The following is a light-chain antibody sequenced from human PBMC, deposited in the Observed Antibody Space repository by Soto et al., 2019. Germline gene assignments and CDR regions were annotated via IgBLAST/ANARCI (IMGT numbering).Light chain of an antibody. J-gene: IGKJ4*01. V-gene: IGKV1-39*01. CDR3: QQISSFPPT. CDR2: DAS. CDR1: QSISSY. Sequence: DIQMTQSPSSLSASAGDRVTITCRASQSISSYLNWYQQKPGKGPELLIYDASTLQSGVPSRISGSGSGTEFTLTISRLQPEDFATFYCQQISSFPPTFGGGTKVAI.